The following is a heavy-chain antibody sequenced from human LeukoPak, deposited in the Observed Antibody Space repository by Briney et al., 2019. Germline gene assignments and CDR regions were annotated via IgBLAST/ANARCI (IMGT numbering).Heavy chain of an antibody. CDR1: GGSTDSYYY. J-gene: IGHJ4*02. CDR2: IDYSGRT. D-gene: IGHD1-1*01. CDR3: ASNIPTPTTSPPLGY. V-gene: IGHV4-59*08. Sequence: TSSETLSLTCTVSGGSTDSYYYWSWIRQPPGKGLEWIGYIDYSGRTKYNPSLQSRVTISVDTSKTQFSLRLGSVTAADTAVYFCASNIPTPTTSPPLGYWGQGTLVTVSS.